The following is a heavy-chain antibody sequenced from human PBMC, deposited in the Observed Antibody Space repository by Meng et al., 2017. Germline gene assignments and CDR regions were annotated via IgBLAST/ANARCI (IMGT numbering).Heavy chain of an antibody. J-gene: IGHJ4*02. CDR1: GFTVSSNY. V-gene: IGHV3-53*01. CDR3: ARDLGY. D-gene: IGHD3-16*01. CDR2: IYSGGST. Sequence: VHLVVPGGGLLRPWGSLSLSCAASGFTVSSNYMSWVRQAPGKGLEWVSVIYSGGSTYYADSVKGRFTISRDNSKNTLYLQMNSLRAEDTAVYYCARDLGYWGQGTLVTVSS.